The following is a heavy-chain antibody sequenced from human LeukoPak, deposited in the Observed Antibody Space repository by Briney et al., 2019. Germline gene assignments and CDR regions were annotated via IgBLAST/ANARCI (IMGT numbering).Heavy chain of an antibody. V-gene: IGHV4-34*01. Sequence: SETLSLTCAVYGGSFSGYYWSWIRQPPGKGLEWIGEINHSGSTNYNPSLKSRVTISVDTSKNQFSLKLSSVTAADTAVYYCARLSKTIAVLDYWGQGTLATVSS. CDR3: ARLSKTIAVLDY. J-gene: IGHJ4*02. D-gene: IGHD6-19*01. CDR2: INHSGST. CDR1: GGSFSGYY.